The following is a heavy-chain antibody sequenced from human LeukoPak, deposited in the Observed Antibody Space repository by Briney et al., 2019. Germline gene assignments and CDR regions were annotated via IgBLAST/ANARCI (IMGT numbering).Heavy chain of an antibody. CDR1: GGSINSYY. J-gene: IGHJ6*03. V-gene: IGHV4-59*01. Sequence: SETLSLTCTVSGGSINSYYWSWLRQPPGKGLEWIGYIHYSGSTNYNPSLKSRVTISVDTSKNHFSLKLSSVTAADTAVYYCARDLRAGSSWFHTPYYYYYMDVWGKGTTVTVSS. CDR2: IHYSGST. CDR3: ARDLRAGSSWFHTPYYYYYMDV. D-gene: IGHD6-13*01.